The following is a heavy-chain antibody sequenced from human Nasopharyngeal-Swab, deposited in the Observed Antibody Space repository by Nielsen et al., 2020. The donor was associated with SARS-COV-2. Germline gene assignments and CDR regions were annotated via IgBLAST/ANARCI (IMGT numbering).Heavy chain of an antibody. CDR2: ISAYNGNT. CDR1: GYTFTSYG. Sequence: ASVKVSCKASGYTFTSYGISWVRQAPGQGLEWMGWISAYNGNTNYAQKLQGRVTMTTDTSTSTAYMELRSLRSDDTAVYYCARDAGYNWMRHGMDVWGQGTTVTVSS. CDR3: ARDAGYNWMRHGMDV. V-gene: IGHV1-18*04. J-gene: IGHJ6*02. D-gene: IGHD1-1*01.